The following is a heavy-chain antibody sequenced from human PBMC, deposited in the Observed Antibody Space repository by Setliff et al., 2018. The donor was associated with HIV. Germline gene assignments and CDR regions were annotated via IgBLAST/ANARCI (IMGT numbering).Heavy chain of an antibody. V-gene: IGHV5-51*01. CDR3: AKKGGDQWLFGGYAFDI. CDR1: GYSFSSYW. CDR2: IFPGDSDI. J-gene: IGHJ3*02. D-gene: IGHD3-22*01. Sequence: GESLKISCKASGYSFSSYWIGRVRQMPGKGLEWMGIIFPGDSDIKYNPSFQGQVTISVDKSITTAYLQWSSLKASDTAIYYCAKKGGDQWLFGGYAFDIWGQGTMVTVSS.